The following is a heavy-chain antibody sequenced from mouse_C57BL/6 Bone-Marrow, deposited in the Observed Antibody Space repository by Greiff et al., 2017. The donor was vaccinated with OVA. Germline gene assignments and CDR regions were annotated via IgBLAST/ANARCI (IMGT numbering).Heavy chain of an antibody. CDR1: GFTFSNYW. Sequence: EVKVEESGGGLVQPGGSMKLSCVASGFTFSNYWMNWVRQSPEKGLEWVAQIRLKSDNYATHYAESVKGRFTISRDDSKSSVYLQMNNLRAEDTGIYYCTVGGTVVATDYAMDYWGQGTSVTVSS. CDR2: IRLKSDNYAT. CDR3: TVGGTVVATDYAMDY. V-gene: IGHV6-3*01. J-gene: IGHJ4*01. D-gene: IGHD1-1*01.